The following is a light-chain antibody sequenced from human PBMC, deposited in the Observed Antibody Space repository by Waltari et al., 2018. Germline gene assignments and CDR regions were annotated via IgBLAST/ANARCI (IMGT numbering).Light chain of an antibody. V-gene: IGKV4-1*01. CDR1: QSVLSNTQNS. CDR2: WAS. Sequence: DFVMTQSPDSLAVSLGERATINCRSSQSVLSNTQNSLAWYQQKPEQPPKLLIYWASTRASGVPDRVRGSGSWTDFTLTILRLQAAAVAVSSCPQHPPSPLTFGGGTKVEI. J-gene: IGKJ4*01. CDR3: PQHPPSPLT.